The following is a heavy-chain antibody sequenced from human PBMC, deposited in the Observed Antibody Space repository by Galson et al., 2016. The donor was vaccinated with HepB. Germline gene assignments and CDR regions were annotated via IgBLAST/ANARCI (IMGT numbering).Heavy chain of an antibody. CDR1: GYTFTGYY. Sequence: SVKVSCKASGYTFTGYYIIWIRQAPGQGLEWMGWIKPDSGNTHYAQTFQGRVTMTRDKSNNTAYMDLTGLRPDDTALYYCPRDLEYYSSSSVWEFDDWGQGTLVTVSS. CDR2: IKPDSGNT. D-gene: IGHD6-6*01. CDR3: PRDLEYYSSSSVWEFDD. J-gene: IGHJ4*02. V-gene: IGHV1-2*02.